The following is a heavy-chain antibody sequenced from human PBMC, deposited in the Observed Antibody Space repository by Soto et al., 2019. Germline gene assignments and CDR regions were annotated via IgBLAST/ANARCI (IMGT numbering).Heavy chain of an antibody. Sequence: GGSLRLSCAASGFTFSSYAMHWVRQAPGKGLEYVSAISSNGGSTYYANSVKGRFTISRDNSKNTLYLQMNSLRAEDTAVYYCAKGWELLLWFGELLADWGQGTLVTVSS. CDR1: GFTFSSYA. CDR3: AKGWELLLWFGELLAD. D-gene: IGHD3-10*01. CDR2: ISSNGGST. J-gene: IGHJ4*02. V-gene: IGHV3-64*01.